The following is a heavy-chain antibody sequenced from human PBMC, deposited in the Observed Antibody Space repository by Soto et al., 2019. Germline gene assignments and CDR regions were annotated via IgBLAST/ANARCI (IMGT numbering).Heavy chain of an antibody. J-gene: IGHJ3*02. CDR2: INHNSGGT. CDR1: GYTFTGYY. V-gene: IGHV1-2*04. CDR3: ARELLWFGDGDAFDI. Sequence: QVQLVQSGAEVKKPGASVKVSCKASGYTFTGYYMHWVRQAPGQGLEWMGWINHNSGGTNYAQKFQGWVTMTRDTSISTAYMELSRLRSDDTAVYYCARELLWFGDGDAFDIWGQGTMVTVSS. D-gene: IGHD3-10*01.